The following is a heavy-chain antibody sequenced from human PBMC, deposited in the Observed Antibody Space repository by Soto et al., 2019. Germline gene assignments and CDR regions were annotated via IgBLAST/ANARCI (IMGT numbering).Heavy chain of an antibody. J-gene: IGHJ4*02. V-gene: IGHV3-30-3*01. CDR1: GFTFISYA. CDR3: ARNHNYYFDY. CDR2: ISYDGSNK. Sequence: GGSLRLSCAASGFTFISYAIHWVRQAPGKGLEWVAVISYDGSNKYYVDSVKGRFTISRDNSKNTLYLQMNSLRAEDTALYYCARNHNYYFDYWGQGTLVTVSS.